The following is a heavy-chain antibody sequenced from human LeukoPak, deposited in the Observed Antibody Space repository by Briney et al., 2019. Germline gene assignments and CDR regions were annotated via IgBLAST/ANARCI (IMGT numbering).Heavy chain of an antibody. CDR3: ARGLVYYDFWSGYWGESWFDP. D-gene: IGHD3-3*01. J-gene: IGHJ5*02. CDR1: GGSISSYY. Sequence: PSETLSLTCTVSGGSISSYYWSWIRQPAGKGLEWIGRIYTSGSTNYNPSLKSRVTMSVDTSKNQFSLKLSSVTAADTAVYYCARGLVYYDFWSGYWGESWFDPWGQGTLVTVSS. V-gene: IGHV4-4*07. CDR2: IYTSGST.